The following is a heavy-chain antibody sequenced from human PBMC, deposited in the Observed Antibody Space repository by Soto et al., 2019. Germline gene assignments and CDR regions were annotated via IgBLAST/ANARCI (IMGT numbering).Heavy chain of an antibody. CDR1: GGTFSSYA. V-gene: IGHV1-69*13. Sequence: ASVKVSCKASGGTFSSYAISWVRQAPGQGLEWMGGITPIFGTANYAQKSQGRVTITADESTSTAYMELSSLRSEDTAVYYCARGQHYYDSSGYYSYSMDVWGQGTTVTVSS. CDR2: ITPIFGTA. CDR3: ARGQHYYDSSGYYSYSMDV. D-gene: IGHD3-22*01. J-gene: IGHJ6*02.